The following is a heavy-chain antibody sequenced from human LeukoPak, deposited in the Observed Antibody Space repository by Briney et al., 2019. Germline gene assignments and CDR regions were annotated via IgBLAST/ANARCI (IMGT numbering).Heavy chain of an antibody. D-gene: IGHD4-17*01. CDR2: IIPILGIA. J-gene: IGHJ4*02. V-gene: IGHV1-69*04. CDR3: ARDNGDDYGDPSTRTPRFDY. CDR1: GGTFSSYA. Sequence: EASVKVSCKASGGTFSSYAISRVRQAPGQGLEWMGRIIPILGIANYAQKFQGRVTITADKSTSTAYMELSSLRSEDTAVYYCARDNGDDYGDPSTRTPRFDYWGQGTLVTVSS.